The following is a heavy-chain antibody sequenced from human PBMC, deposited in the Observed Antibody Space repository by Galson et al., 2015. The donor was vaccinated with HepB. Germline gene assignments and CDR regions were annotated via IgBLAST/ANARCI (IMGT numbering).Heavy chain of an antibody. CDR1: GYTFTSYY. V-gene: IGHV1-46*01. D-gene: IGHD3-3*01. CDR2: INPSGGST. Sequence: SVKVSCKASGYTFTSYYMHWVRQAPGQGLEWMGIINPSGGSTSYAQKFQGRVTMTRDTSTSTVYMELSSLRSEDTAVYYCAHSDYDFWSGYSWGQGTLVTVSS. CDR3: AHSDYDFWSGYS. J-gene: IGHJ4*02.